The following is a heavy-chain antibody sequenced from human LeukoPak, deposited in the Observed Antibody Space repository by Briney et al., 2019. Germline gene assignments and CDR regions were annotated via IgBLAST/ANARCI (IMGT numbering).Heavy chain of an antibody. CDR3: ASGATRLLTDY. D-gene: IGHD1-1*01. CDR1: GYTMTSVH. J-gene: IGHJ4*02. Sequence: APLKGSRKASGYTMTSVHMRRGRHTPGQGLEWMGIINPSGGSTSYAQKFQGRVTMTRDTSTSTVYMELSSLRSEDTAVYYCASGATRLLTDYWGQGTLVTVSS. V-gene: IGHV1-46*01. CDR2: INPSGGST.